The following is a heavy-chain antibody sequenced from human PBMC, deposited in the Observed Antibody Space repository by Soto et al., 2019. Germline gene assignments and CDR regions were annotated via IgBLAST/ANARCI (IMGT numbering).Heavy chain of an antibody. CDR2: IKQDGSEK. Sequence: GGSLRLSCAASGFTFSSYWMSWVRQAPGKGLEWVANIKQDGSEKYYVDSVKGRFTISRDNAKNSLYLQMNSLRAEDTAVYYCAREEGEQWPHGLGMGAFDIWGQGTMVTVSS. CDR3: AREEGEQWPHGLGMGAFDI. CDR1: GFTFSSYW. V-gene: IGHV3-7*01. D-gene: IGHD6-19*01. J-gene: IGHJ3*02.